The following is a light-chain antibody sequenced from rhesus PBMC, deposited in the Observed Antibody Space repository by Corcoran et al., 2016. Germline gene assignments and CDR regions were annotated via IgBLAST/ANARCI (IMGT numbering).Light chain of an antibody. CDR1: QGINNW. Sequence: DIQMTQSPSSLSASVGDRVTITCRASQGINNWLAWYQQTPGKAPKLLIYKASSLQSGVPSRFSGNGSGPDFTLTISSLQPEDFATYYCQKYSSAPRVTFGPGTKLNIK. V-gene: IGKV1-21*01. J-gene: IGKJ3*01. CDR3: QKYSSAPRVT. CDR2: KAS.